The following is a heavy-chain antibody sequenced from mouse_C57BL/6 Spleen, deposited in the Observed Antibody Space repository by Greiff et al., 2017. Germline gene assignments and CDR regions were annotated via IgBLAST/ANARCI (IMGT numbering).Heavy chain of an antibody. CDR1: GYTFTSYD. CDR2: IYPRDGST. V-gene: IGHV1-85*01. D-gene: IGHD2-4*01. J-gene: IGHJ4*01. CDR3: ARDYYDYGDYAMDY. Sequence: LQESGPELVKPGASVKLSCKASGYTFTSYDINWVKQRPGQGLEWIGWIYPRDGSTKYNEKFKGKATLTVDTSSSTAYMELPSLTSEDSAVYFCARDYYDYGDYAMDYWGQGPSVTVSS.